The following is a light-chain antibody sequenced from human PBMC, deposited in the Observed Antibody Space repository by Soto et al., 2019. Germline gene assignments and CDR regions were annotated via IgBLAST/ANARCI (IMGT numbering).Light chain of an antibody. CDR2: DVS. Sequence: QSALTQPPSVSGSPGQSVAISCTGTSSDVRSYNRVSWYQQPPGTAPKLMIYDVSNRPSGVPDRFSGSKSGNTASLTISGLQAEDEADYYCSSYTTSSTYFFGTVTKLTVL. CDR1: SSDVRSYNR. CDR3: SSYTTSSTYF. V-gene: IGLV2-18*02. J-gene: IGLJ1*01.